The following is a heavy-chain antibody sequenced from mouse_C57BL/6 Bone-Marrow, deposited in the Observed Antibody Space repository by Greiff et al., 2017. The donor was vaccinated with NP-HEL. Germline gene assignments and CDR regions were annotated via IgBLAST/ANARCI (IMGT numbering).Heavy chain of an antibody. V-gene: IGHV1-81*01. CDR2: IYPRSGNT. CDR1: GYTFTSYG. CDR3: ASPHYDYPYWYFDV. J-gene: IGHJ1*03. Sequence: QVQLKQSGAELARPGASVKLSCKASGYTFTSYGISWVKQRTGQGLEWIGEIYPRSGNTYYNEKFKGKATLTADKSSSTAYMELRSLTSEDSAVYFCASPHYDYPYWYFDVWGTGTTVTVSS. D-gene: IGHD2-4*01.